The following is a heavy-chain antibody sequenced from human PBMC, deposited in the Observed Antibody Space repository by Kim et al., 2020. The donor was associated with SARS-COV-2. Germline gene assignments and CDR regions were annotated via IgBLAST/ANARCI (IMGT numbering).Heavy chain of an antibody. CDR2: ISGFNGNT. V-gene: IGHV1-18*01. J-gene: IGHJ4*02. CDR3: ARDYYDATGPNSVGFFGH. D-gene: IGHD3-16*01. Sequence: ASVKVSCKTSGYMFTSYGISWVRRAPGQRLEWLGWISGFNGNTKYAQKAQDRVRMTRDTSASTMYLELRSLRSDDTAVYFCARDYYDATGPNSVGFFGHGGQGTRIPLSS. CDR1: GYMFTSYG.